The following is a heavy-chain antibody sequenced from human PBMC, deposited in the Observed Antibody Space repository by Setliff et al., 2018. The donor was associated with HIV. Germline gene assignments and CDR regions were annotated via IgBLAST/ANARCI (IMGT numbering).Heavy chain of an antibody. J-gene: IGHJ6*02. CDR3: ASSWSRVPYYGMDV. V-gene: IGHV1-24*01. CDR2: FDPEDGET. D-gene: IGHD6-13*01. CDR1: GYTLTELS. Sequence: ASVKVSCKVSGYTLTELSRHWVRQAPGKGLEWMGGFDPEDGETIYAQKFQGRVTMTEDTSTDTAYMELSSLRSDDTAVYYCASSWSRVPYYGMDVWGQGTTVTVSS.